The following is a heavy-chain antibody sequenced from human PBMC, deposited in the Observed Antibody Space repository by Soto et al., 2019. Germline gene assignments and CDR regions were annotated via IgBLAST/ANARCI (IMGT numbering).Heavy chain of an antibody. V-gene: IGHV3-21*01. J-gene: IGHJ5*02. CDR2: ISSSSSYI. Sequence: GGSLRLSFAASGFTFSSYSMNWVRQAPGKGLEWVSSISSSSSYIYYADSVKGRFTISRDNAKNSLYLQMNSLRAEDTAVYYCARDGFPDSGYDSRDFDPWGQGTLVTVSS. CDR1: GFTFSSYS. CDR3: ARDGFPDSGYDSRDFDP. D-gene: IGHD5-12*01.